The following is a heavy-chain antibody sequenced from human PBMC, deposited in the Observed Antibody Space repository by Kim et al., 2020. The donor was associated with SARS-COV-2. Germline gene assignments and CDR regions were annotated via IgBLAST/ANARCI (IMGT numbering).Heavy chain of an antibody. CDR3: ARDINWRHFDY. J-gene: IGHJ4*02. Sequence: GGSLRLSCAASGFTFSSYVMHWVRQAPGKGLEWVAVISYDGNNKYYADSVKGRFAISRDNSKNTVYLQMNSLRGEDTAVYYCARDINWRHFDYWGQGTLVTVSS. CDR1: GFTFSSYV. D-gene: IGHD1-20*01. V-gene: IGHV3-30*09. CDR2: ISYDGNNK.